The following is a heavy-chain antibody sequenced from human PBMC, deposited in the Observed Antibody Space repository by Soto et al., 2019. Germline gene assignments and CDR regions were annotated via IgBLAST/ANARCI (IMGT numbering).Heavy chain of an antibody. D-gene: IGHD2-2*01. CDR1: GGSISSGDYY. V-gene: IGHV4-30-4*01. Sequence: PSETLSLTCTVSGGSISSGDYYWSWIRQPPGKGLEWIGYIYYSGSTYYNPSLKSRVTISVDTSKNQFSLKLSSVTAADTAVYYCARARIYVVPAAHSRAPFDYWGQGTLVTVSS. CDR2: IYYSGST. CDR3: ARARIYVVPAAHSRAPFDY. J-gene: IGHJ4*02.